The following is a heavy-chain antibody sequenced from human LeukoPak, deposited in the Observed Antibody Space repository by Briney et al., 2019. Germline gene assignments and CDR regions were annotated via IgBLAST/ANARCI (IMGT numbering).Heavy chain of an antibody. CDR1: GFTFGDYA. Sequence: GGSLRLSCTASGFTFGDYAMSWVRQAPGKGLEWVGFIRSKAYGGTTEYAASVKGRFTISRDDSKSIAYLQMNSLKTEDTAVYYCTRVRLGLELQLGYYFDYWGQGTLVTVSS. D-gene: IGHD1-7*01. CDR3: TRVRLGLELQLGYYFDY. CDR2: IRSKAYGGTT. J-gene: IGHJ4*02. V-gene: IGHV3-49*04.